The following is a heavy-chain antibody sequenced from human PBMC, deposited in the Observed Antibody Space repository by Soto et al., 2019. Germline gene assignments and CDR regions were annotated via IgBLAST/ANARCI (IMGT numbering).Heavy chain of an antibody. V-gene: IGHV1-69*13. D-gene: IGHD6-13*01. CDR1: GGTFSSYA. J-gene: IGHJ6*02. CDR3: ARADYSSSWYGLVNYYYYGMDV. Sequence: VASVKVSCKASGGTFSSYAISWVRQAPGQGLEWMGGIIPIFGTANYAQKFQGRVTITADESTSTAYMELSSLRSEDTAVYYCARADYSSSWYGLVNYYYYGMDVWGQGTTVTVSS. CDR2: IIPIFGTA.